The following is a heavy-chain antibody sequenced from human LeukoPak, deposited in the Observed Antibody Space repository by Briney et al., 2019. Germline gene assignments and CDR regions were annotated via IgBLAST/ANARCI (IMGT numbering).Heavy chain of an antibody. CDR2: MNPNNGNT. CDR3: ARLASSSWPLYYYGMDV. Sequence: ASVKVSCKASGYTFTSYDINWVRQATGQGREWMGWMNPNNGNTGYAQKFQGRVTMTRSTSISTAYMELSSLRSEDTAVYYCARLASSSWPLYYYGMDVWGQGTTVTVSS. V-gene: IGHV1-8*01. CDR1: GYTFTSYD. D-gene: IGHD6-13*01. J-gene: IGHJ6*02.